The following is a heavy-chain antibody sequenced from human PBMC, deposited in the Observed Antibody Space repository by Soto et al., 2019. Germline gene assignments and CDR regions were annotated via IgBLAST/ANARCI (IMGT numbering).Heavy chain of an antibody. V-gene: IGHV1-3*01. J-gene: IGHJ6*02. Sequence: QVQLVQSGAEVKKPGASVKVSCKASGYTFTSYAIHWVRQAPGQRLEWMGWINAGNGNTKYSQKFQGRVTITRDTSASTAYMELSSLRYEDTAVYYCGIAPGSGGMDVWGQGTTVTVSS. CDR3: GIAPGSGGMDV. CDR2: INAGNGNT. D-gene: IGHD3-10*01. CDR1: GYTFTSYA.